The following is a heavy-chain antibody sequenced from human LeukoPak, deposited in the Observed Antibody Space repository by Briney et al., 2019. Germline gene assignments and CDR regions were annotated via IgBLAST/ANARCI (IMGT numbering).Heavy chain of an antibody. CDR1: GYSFTTYW. CDR2: IDPSDSYT. V-gene: IGHV5-10-1*01. Sequence: GESLEISCKASGYSFTTYWIGWVRQMPGKGLEWMGRIDPSDSYTNYSPSFQGHVTISADKSISTAYLQWSSLKASDTAMYYCASESMGSPDCSSTSCYVDYWGQGTLVTVSS. CDR3: ASESMGSPDCSSTSCYVDY. D-gene: IGHD2-2*01. J-gene: IGHJ4*02.